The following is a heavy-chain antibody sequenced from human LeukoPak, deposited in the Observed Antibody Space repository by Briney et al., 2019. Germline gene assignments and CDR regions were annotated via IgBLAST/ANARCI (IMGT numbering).Heavy chain of an antibody. J-gene: IGHJ6*02. CDR3: AKGMDV. CDR1: GFTFSNNW. V-gene: IGHV3-7*01. CDR2: IKRDGSEK. Sequence: GGSLRLSCEGTGFTFSNNWMHWVRQAPGKGLEWVANIKRDGSEKYYVESVKGRFTISRDNAKKSVYLQMSSLRTEDTAVYYCAKGMDVWGQGTTVTVSS.